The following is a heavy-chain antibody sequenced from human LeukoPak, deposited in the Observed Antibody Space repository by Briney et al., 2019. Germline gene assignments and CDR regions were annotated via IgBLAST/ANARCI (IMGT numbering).Heavy chain of an antibody. CDR1: GGSISSYY. V-gene: IGHV4-59*12. CDR3: ARGTSRAATGGFDY. CDR2: VYYSEST. Sequence: SSETLSLTCTVSGGSISSYYWSWIRQPPGKGLEWIGYVYYSESTNYNPSLKSRVTISLDTSKNQFSLKLSSVTAADTAVYYCARGTSRAATGGFDYWGQGTLVTVSS. D-gene: IGHD2-15*01. J-gene: IGHJ4*02.